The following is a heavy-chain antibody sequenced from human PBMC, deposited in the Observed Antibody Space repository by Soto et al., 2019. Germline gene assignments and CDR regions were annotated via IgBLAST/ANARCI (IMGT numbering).Heavy chain of an antibody. CDR2: IYPGDSDT. V-gene: IGHV5-51*01. D-gene: IGHD1-20*01. CDR3: AIVRLYNWNDAVYYYYGMDV. J-gene: IGHJ6*02. Sequence: PGESLKISCKGSGYSFTSYWIGWVRQMPGKGLEWMGIIYPGDSDTRYSPFFQGQVTISADKSISTAYLQWSSLKASDTAMYYFAIVRLYNWNDAVYYYYGMDVWGQGTTVTVSS. CDR1: GYSFTSYW.